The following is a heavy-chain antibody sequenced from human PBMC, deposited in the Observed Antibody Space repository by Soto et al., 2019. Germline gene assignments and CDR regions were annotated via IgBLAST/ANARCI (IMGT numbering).Heavy chain of an antibody. J-gene: IGHJ4*02. CDR1: GYSFTKYH. CDR2: INPGSGVT. Sequence: ASVKVSCKASGYSFTKYHMHWVRQAPGQGLEWMGWINPGSGVTNQAQKFQGRVTMTRDTSITTTYMELNSLTSDDTAVYYCARVAGHKNARFDTWGQGALVTISS. CDR3: ARVAGHKNARFDT. V-gene: IGHV1-2*02. D-gene: IGHD1-1*01.